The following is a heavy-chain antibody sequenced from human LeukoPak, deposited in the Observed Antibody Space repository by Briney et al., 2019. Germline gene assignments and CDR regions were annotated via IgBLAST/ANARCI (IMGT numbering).Heavy chain of an antibody. V-gene: IGHV4-61*01. CDR3: ARHVYSRDGYTSLDY. J-gene: IGHJ4*02. CDR1: GXSVSSGSYY. Sequence: KPSETLSLTCTVSGXSVSSGSYYWSWIRQPPGKGLEWIGYIYDSGNTKYNPSLKSRVTISEDTSKNQFSLKLSSVTAADTAIYHCARHVYSRDGYTSLDYWGQGTLVIVSS. CDR2: IYDSGNT. D-gene: IGHD5-24*01.